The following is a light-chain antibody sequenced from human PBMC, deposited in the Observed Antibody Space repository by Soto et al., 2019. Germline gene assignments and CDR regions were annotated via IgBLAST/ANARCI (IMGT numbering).Light chain of an antibody. J-gene: IGLJ2*01. Sequence: QSALTQPASVSGSPGQSITISCTGTSNDVGGYDYVSWYQQDPGKAPKLLIYEVSNRHSGVSNRFSGSKSGNTASLTISGLQAEDEADYYCSSYTTSGTVIFAGGTKVTVL. V-gene: IGLV2-14*01. CDR1: SNDVGGYDY. CDR2: EVS. CDR3: SSYTTSGTVI.